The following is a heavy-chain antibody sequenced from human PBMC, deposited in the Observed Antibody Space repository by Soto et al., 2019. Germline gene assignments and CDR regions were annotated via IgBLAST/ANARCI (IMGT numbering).Heavy chain of an antibody. D-gene: IGHD2-15*01. CDR3: ARQVFAYCSGGRCYSPNRHWFDP. CDR2: IYYSGST. CDR1: GGSISSSSYY. Sequence: SETLSLTCTVSGGSISSSSYYWGWIRQPPGKGLEWIGSIYYSGSTYYNPSLKSRVTISVDTSKNQFSLKLSSVTAADTAVYYCARQVFAYCSGGRCYSPNRHWFDPWGQGTLVTVSS. J-gene: IGHJ5*02. V-gene: IGHV4-39*01.